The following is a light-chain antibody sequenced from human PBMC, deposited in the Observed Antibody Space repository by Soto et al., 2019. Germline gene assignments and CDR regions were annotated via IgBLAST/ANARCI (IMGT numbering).Light chain of an antibody. Sequence: EIVLTQSPGTLSLSPGATATLSCRASQSVSRNYLAWFQQKPGQAPRLLIHGASSRAAGTPDRFSGSGSGTDFTLTISRLEPEDFAVYFCHHYGDSPIYTFGPGTKVHFK. CDR2: GAS. V-gene: IGKV3-20*01. CDR3: HHYGDSPIYT. J-gene: IGKJ3*01. CDR1: QSVSRNY.